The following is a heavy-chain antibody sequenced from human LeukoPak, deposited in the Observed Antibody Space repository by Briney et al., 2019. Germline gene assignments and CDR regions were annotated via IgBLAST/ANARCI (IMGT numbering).Heavy chain of an antibody. D-gene: IGHD6-19*01. CDR3: ARAGAVAGGKNAFDI. V-gene: IGHV4-34*01. CDR2: INHSGRT. CDR1: GGSFSGYY. Sequence: SGTLSLTCAVSGGSFSGYYWSWIRQPPGKGLEWMGEINHSGRTNYNPSLKSRVTISVDTSKNQFSLKLSSVTAADTAVYYCARAGAVAGGKNAFDIWGQGTMVTVSS. J-gene: IGHJ3*02.